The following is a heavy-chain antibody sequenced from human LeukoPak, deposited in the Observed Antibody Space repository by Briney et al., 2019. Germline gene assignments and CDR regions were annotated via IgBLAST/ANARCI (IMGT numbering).Heavy chain of an antibody. CDR1: AFTFNSYA. V-gene: IGHV3-23*01. Sequence: GVSLTLSCAASAFTFNSYAMRWVRQAPGEGRECVSVMSGSGGSTYYADAVGGRFSSCSDNSRNTLYLQVNSLRAEHTAVYYCAKDPPHSGWLRDYWGQGTLVTVSA. CDR3: AKDPPHSGWLRDY. CDR2: MSGSGGST. J-gene: IGHJ4*02. D-gene: IGHD6-19*01.